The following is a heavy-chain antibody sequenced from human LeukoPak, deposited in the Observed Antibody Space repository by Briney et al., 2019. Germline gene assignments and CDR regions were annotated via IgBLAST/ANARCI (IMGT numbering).Heavy chain of an antibody. CDR2: FAPEDGET. D-gene: IGHD3-16*01. CDR1: GHILTELS. CDR3: ATDGTKTYDYDAFDI. J-gene: IGHJ3*02. Sequence: ASVKVSCKVSGHILTELSMHWVRQAPGKGLEWMGGFAPEDGETIYAQRFQGRVTMTEDTSTDTAYMELSSLTSEDTAVYYCATDGTKTYDYDAFDIWGQGTMVTVSS. V-gene: IGHV1-24*01.